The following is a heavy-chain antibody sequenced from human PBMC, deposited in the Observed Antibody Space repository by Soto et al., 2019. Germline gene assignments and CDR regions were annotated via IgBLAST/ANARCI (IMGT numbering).Heavy chain of an antibody. J-gene: IGHJ6*03. V-gene: IGHV5-51*01. D-gene: IGHD3-9*01. CDR2: IYPGDSDT. CDR3: ARHPRKGDIPCYYYYMDV. CDR1: GYSFTSYW. Sequence: PGESLKISCKGSGYSFTSYWIGWMRQMHGKGLEWMGIIYPGDSDTRYSPSFQGQVTISADKSISTAYLQWSSLKASDTAMYYCARHPRKGDIPCYYYYMDVWGKGTTVTVSS.